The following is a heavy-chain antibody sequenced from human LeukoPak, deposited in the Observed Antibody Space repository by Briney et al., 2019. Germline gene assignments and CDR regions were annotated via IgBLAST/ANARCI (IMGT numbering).Heavy chain of an antibody. Sequence: GGSLRLSCATSGFTLSIYGMHWVRQAPGKGLEWVAFIRYDGTSQYYTDSVKGRFTISRDNTKNSLFLQMNSLRAEDTAVYYCAREVPGPNPPSSFDSWGQGTLVTVSS. CDR1: GFTLSIYG. V-gene: IGHV3-30*02. J-gene: IGHJ4*02. CDR3: AREVPGPNPPSSFDS. CDR2: IRYDGTSQ. D-gene: IGHD2-8*01.